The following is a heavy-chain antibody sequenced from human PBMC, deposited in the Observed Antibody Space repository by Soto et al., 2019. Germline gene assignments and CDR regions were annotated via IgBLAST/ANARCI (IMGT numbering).Heavy chain of an antibody. CDR3: AKDLDRGLGGYEY. D-gene: IGHD3-22*01. CDR1: GFTFDDYT. CDR2: ISWDGGST. Sequence: EVQLVESGGVVVQPGGSLRLSCAASGFTFDDYTMHWVRQAPGKGLEWVSLISWDGGSTYYADSVKGRFTISRDNSKNSLYLQMNSLRTEDTALYYCAKDLDRGLGGYEYWRQGTLLTVSS. V-gene: IGHV3-43*01. J-gene: IGHJ4*02.